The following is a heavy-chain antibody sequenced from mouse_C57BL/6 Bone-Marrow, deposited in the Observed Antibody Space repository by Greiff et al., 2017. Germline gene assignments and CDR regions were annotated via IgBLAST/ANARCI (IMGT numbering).Heavy chain of an antibody. V-gene: IGHV1-81*01. Sequence: QVQLQQSGAELARPGASVKLSCKASGYTFTSYGISWVKQRTGQGLEWIGEIYPRSGNTYYNEKFKGKATLTADKSSSTAYMELRSLTSEDSAVYFCAREDAIYYDYDEAWFAYWGQGTLVTVSA. J-gene: IGHJ3*01. CDR3: AREDAIYYDYDEAWFAY. D-gene: IGHD2-4*01. CDR1: GYTFTSYG. CDR2: IYPRSGNT.